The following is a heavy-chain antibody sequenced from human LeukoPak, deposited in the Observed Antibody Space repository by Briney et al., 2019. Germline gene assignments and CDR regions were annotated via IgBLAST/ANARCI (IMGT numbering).Heavy chain of an antibody. V-gene: IGHV4-4*07. D-gene: IGHD3-22*01. J-gene: IGHJ4*02. CDR3: ARDSPPYYYDSSGLDY. Sequence: SETLSLTCTVSGGSISGYYWSWIRQPAGKGLEWIGRIYTSGSTNYNPSLKSRVTMSVDTSKNQFSLKLSSVTAADTAVYYCARDSPPYYYDSSGLDYWGQGTLVTVSS. CDR1: GGSISGYY. CDR2: IYTSGST.